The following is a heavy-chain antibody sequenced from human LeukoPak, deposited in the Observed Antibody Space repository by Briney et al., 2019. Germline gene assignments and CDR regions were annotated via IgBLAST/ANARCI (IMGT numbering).Heavy chain of an antibody. CDR2: VYYSGNT. V-gene: IGHV4-59*01. CDR1: GGSISSYY. Sequence: SETLSLTCTVSGGSISSYYWGWIRQPPGKGPEWIGYVYYSGNTNYNPSLKTRVTISIDTSKNQFSLRLRSVTAADTAIYYCARVGEGCFDHWGQGTLATVSS. CDR3: ARVGEGCFDH. J-gene: IGHJ4*02.